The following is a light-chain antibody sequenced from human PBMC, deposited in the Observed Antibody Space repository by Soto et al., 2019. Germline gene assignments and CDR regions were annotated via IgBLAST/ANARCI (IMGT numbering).Light chain of an antibody. CDR2: ENN. V-gene: IGLV1-51*02. Sequence: QAVLTQPPSVSAAPGQKVTLSCSGSSSNIGNNYVSWYQQLPGTAPKLLIYENNKRPSGIPDRFSGSKSGTSATLGITGLQTGDEADYYCGTWDSSLSVLYVFGTGTKLTVL. J-gene: IGLJ1*01. CDR3: GTWDSSLSVLYV. CDR1: SSNIGNNY.